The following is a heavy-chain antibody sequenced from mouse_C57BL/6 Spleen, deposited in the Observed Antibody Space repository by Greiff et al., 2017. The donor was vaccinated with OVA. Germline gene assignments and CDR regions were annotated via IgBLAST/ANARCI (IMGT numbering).Heavy chain of an antibody. CDR1: GYTFTSYW. CDR3: AIKIEDYGSSPYAMDY. CDR2: IHPSDSDT. V-gene: IGHV1-74*01. Sequence: QVQLQQPGAELVKPGASVKVSCKASGYTFTSYWMHWVKQRPGQGLEWIGRIHPSDSDTNYNQKFKGKATLTVDKSSSTAYMQLSSLTSEDSAVYYCAIKIEDYGSSPYAMDYWGQGTSVTVSS. D-gene: IGHD1-1*01. J-gene: IGHJ4*01.